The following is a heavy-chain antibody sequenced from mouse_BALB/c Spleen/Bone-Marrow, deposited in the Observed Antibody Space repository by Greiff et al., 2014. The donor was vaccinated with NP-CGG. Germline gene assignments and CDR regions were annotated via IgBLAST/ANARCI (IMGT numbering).Heavy chain of an antibody. D-gene: IGHD4-1*01. J-gene: IGHJ4*01. CDR1: GFNIKDTY. Sequence: EVQLQQSGAELVKPGASVKLSCTASGFNIKDTYMHWVKQRPEQGLEWIGRIDPANGNTKYDPKFQGKATITAHTSSNTAYLQLSSLTSEDTAVYFCARWEYYAMDYWGQGTSVTVSS. CDR2: IDPANGNT. V-gene: IGHV14-3*02. CDR3: ARWEYYAMDY.